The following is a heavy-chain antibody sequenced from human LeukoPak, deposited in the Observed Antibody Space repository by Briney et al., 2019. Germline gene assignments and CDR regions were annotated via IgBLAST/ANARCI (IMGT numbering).Heavy chain of an antibody. D-gene: IGHD3-10*01. CDR2: ISGSGGST. V-gene: IGHV3-23*01. J-gene: IGHJ6*02. Sequence: GGSLRLSCAASGFTFSAYAMSWVRLAPGKGLEWVSGISGSGGSTYYADSVKGRFTSSRDNSNNTLYVQMDSLRVEDTAVYYCAKSGGLSGSGRLAMDVWGQGTTVTVSS. CDR1: GFTFSAYA. CDR3: AKSGGLSGSGRLAMDV.